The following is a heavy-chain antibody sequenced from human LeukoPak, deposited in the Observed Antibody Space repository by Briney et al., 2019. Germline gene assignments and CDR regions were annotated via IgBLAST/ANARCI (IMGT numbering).Heavy chain of an antibody. D-gene: IGHD6-19*01. CDR1: GFTFSSYG. Sequence: GGSLRLSCAASGFTFSSYGMSWVRQAPGKGLEWVSAISGSGGSTYYADSVKGRFTISRDNSKNTLYLQMNSLRAEDTAVYYCAKDGVRSSGYYYYYYYYMDVWGKGTTVTISS. CDR3: AKDGVRSSGYYYYYYYYMDV. CDR2: ISGSGGST. J-gene: IGHJ6*03. V-gene: IGHV3-23*01.